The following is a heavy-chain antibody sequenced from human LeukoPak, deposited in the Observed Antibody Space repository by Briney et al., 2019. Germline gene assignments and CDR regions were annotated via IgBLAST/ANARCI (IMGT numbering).Heavy chain of an antibody. CDR1: GFTFSSYA. CDR3: ARTLIAADAFDI. Sequence: GGSLRLSCAASGFTFSSYAMHWVRQAPGKGLEWVAVISYDGSNKYYADSLKGRFTISRDNSKNTLYLQMNSLRAEDTAVYYCARTLIAADAFDIWGQGTMVTVSS. D-gene: IGHD6-13*01. V-gene: IGHV3-30-3*01. J-gene: IGHJ3*02. CDR2: ISYDGSNK.